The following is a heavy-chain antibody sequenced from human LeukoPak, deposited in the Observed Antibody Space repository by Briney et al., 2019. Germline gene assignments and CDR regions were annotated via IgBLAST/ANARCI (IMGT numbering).Heavy chain of an antibody. CDR1: GGSLSSYY. CDR2: IYYSGST. Sequence: SETLSLTCTVSGGSLSSYYWSWIRQPPAKGLEWIGYIYYSGSTNYNPSLKSRVTISVDTSKNQFSLKLSSVTAADTAVYYCARHPRTTWTFDYWGQGTLVTVSS. D-gene: IGHD1-1*01. V-gene: IGHV4-59*08. CDR3: ARHPRTTWTFDY. J-gene: IGHJ4*02.